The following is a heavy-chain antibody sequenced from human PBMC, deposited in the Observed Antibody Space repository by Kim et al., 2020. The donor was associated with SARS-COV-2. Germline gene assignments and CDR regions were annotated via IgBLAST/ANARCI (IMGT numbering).Heavy chain of an antibody. J-gene: IGHJ6*02. CDR3: AKAHPLNIISSYYYYGMDV. D-gene: IGHD3-10*01. Sequence: KARFPTARDNSKNTLYLQMNSLQAEDTAVYYCAKAHPLNIISSYYYYGMDVWGQGTTVTVSS. V-gene: IGHV3-23*03.